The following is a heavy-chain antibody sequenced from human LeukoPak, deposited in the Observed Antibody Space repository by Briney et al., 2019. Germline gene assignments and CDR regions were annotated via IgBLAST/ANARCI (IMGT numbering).Heavy chain of an antibody. Sequence: PSETLSLTCTVSGGSISSSSYYWGWIRQPPGKGLEWIGSIYYSGSTYYNPSLKSRVTISVDTSKNQFSLKLSSVTAADTAVYYCAKTDSSGYYSDSWGQGTLVTVSS. V-gene: IGHV4-39*07. CDR2: IYYSGST. D-gene: IGHD3-22*01. J-gene: IGHJ4*02. CDR1: GGSISSSSYY. CDR3: AKTDSSGYYSDS.